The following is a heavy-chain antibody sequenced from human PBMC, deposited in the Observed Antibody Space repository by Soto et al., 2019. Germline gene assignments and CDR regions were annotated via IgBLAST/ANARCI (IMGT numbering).Heavy chain of an antibody. D-gene: IGHD1-1*01. Sequence: EVQVVESGGGLVQPGRSLRLSCTASGYIFGDYAMSWFRQAPGKGLEWVGFIRSKPYGGTTEYAASVEGRFTVSRDESKTIAYLQMNSLKTEDTAVYYCTRWKESYSDYWGQGTLVTVSS. CDR2: IRSKPYGGTT. CDR1: GYIFGDYA. J-gene: IGHJ4*02. V-gene: IGHV3-49*03. CDR3: TRWKESYSDY.